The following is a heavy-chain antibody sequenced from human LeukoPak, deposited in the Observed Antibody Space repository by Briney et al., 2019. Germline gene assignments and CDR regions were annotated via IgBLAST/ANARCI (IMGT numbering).Heavy chain of an antibody. CDR2: IYWNDDK. Sequence: SGPTLVKPTQTLTLTCTFSGFSLTTSGVGVGWIRQPPGKALEWLALIYWNDDKRYSPSLKSRLTITKDTSKNQVVLTMTNMDPVDTGTYYCVHGLDDYGSGSFPPPFDYWGLGTLVIVSS. CDR1: GFSLTTSGVG. CDR3: VHGLDDYGSGSFPPPFDY. D-gene: IGHD3-10*01. V-gene: IGHV2-5*04. J-gene: IGHJ4*02.